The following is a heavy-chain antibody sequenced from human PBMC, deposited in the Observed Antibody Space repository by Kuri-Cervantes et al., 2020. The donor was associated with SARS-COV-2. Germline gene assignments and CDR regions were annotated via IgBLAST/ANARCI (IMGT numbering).Heavy chain of an antibody. CDR1: GYTFTGYY. J-gene: IGHJ6*02. D-gene: IGHD3-10*01. CDR3: ATGMVRGLIQSYYYGMDV. CDR2: INPNSGGT. Sequence: ASVKVSCKASGYTFTGYYMYWVRQAPGQGLEWMGWINPNSGGTNYAQKFQGWVTMTRDTSISTAYMELSRLRSDGTAVYYCATGMVRGLIQSYYYGMDVWGQGPRSPSP. V-gene: IGHV1-2*04.